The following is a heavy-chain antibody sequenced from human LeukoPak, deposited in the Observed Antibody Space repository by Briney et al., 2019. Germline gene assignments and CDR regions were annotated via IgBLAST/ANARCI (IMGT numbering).Heavy chain of an antibody. CDR1: GGSFSGYH. Sequence: SETLSLTCGVHGGSFSGYHWSWIRQPPGKGLEWIGEINHSGSTNYNSSLKSRVTISVDTSKNQFSLKLSSVTAADTAVYYCARSSNLAYNWFDPWGQGTLVTVSS. J-gene: IGHJ5*02. D-gene: IGHD2-2*01. V-gene: IGHV4-34*01. CDR2: INHSGST. CDR3: ARSSNLAYNWFDP.